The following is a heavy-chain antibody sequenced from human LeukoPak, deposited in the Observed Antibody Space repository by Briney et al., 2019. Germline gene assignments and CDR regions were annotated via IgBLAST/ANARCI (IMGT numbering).Heavy chain of an antibody. Sequence: SETLSLTCTVSGYSISSGYYWGWIRQPPGKGLEWIGSIYHSGRTFYNPSLKSRVTISVDTSKNQFSLKLSSVTAADTAVYYCARRRGFDPWGQGTLVTVSS. CDR2: IYHSGRT. CDR3: ARRRGFDP. J-gene: IGHJ5*02. V-gene: IGHV4-38-2*02. CDR1: GYSISSGYY.